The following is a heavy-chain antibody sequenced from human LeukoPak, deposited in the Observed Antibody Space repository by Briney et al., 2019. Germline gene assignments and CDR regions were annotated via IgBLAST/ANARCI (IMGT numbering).Heavy chain of an antibody. V-gene: IGHV3-30*18. D-gene: IGHD6-19*01. CDR1: GITLSSYD. J-gene: IGHJ4*02. Sequence: PGGSLMLSCAGPGITLSSYDMHWVRQAPGKGLEWVAVISYDGSKKYYADSVKGRFTISRDNSKNTLYVQMNSLRAEDAAVYYCAKDLGFSSGLYGFADWGQGTLVTVSS. CDR3: AKDLGFSSGLYGFAD. CDR2: ISYDGSKK.